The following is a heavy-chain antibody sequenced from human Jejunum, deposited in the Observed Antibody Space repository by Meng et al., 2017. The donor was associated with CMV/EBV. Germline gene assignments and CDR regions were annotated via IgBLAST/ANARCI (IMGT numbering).Heavy chain of an antibody. V-gene: IGHV1-8*01. D-gene: IGHD5-12*01. CDR2: MNPSRGIT. CDR3: ARGIEAGLDY. CDR1: GYTFTSLD. Sequence: QVQLVQSGAELKKPGASVKVSCKASGYTFTSLDINWVRQATGQGPEWMGWMNPSRGITAYAQKFQGRVTMTRDTSIDTAYMELTSLKSEDTAIYYCARGIEAGLDYWGQGTLVTVSS. J-gene: IGHJ4*02.